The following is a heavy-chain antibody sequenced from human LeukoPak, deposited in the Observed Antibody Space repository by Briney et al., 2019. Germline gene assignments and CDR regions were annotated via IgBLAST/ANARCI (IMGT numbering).Heavy chain of an antibody. CDR2: ISGSGGST. V-gene: IGHV3-23*01. CDR1: GFTFSSYG. D-gene: IGHD3-10*01. CDR3: AKRGYYYGSGSSGYYYYMDV. Sequence: PGGSLRLSCAASGFTFSSYGMSWVRQAPGKGLEWASAISGSGGSTYYADSVKGRFTISRDNSKNTLYLQMNSLRAEDTAVYYCAKRGYYYGSGSSGYYYYMDVWGKGTTVTISS. J-gene: IGHJ6*03.